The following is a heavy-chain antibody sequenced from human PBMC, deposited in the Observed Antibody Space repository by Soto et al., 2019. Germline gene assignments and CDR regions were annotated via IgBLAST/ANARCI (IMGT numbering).Heavy chain of an antibody. CDR3: ARDGNYDIDNWFDP. J-gene: IGHJ5*02. V-gene: IGHV4-4*02. CDR2: IYHSGST. CDR1: GGSISSSNW. D-gene: IGHD3-9*01. Sequence: PSETLSLTCAVSGGSISSSNWWSWVRQPPGKGLEWIGEIYHSGSTNYNPSLKSRVTISVDKSKNQFSLKLSSVTAADTAVYYCARDGNYDIDNWFDPWGQGTLVTVSS.